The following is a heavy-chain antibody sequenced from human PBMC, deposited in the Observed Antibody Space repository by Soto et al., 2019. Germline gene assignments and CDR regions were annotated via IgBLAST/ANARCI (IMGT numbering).Heavy chain of an antibody. CDR1: GGSISSYY. J-gene: IGHJ6*02. Sequence: SETLSLTCTVSGGSISSYYWSWIRQPPGKGLEWIGYIYYSGSTNYNPSLKSRVTISVDTSKNQFSLKLSSVTAADTAVYYCARDRAYYDYYYGMDVWGQGTTVTVSS. CDR3: ARDRAYYDYYYGMDV. D-gene: IGHD3-10*01. CDR2: IYYSGST. V-gene: IGHV4-59*01.